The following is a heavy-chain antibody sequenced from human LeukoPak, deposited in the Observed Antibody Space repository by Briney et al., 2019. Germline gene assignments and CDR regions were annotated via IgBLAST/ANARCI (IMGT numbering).Heavy chain of an antibody. CDR3: ARLTMIVVGRLDY. CDR1: GGSISSGSYY. Sequence: SETLSLTCTVSGGSISSGSYYWGWIRQPPGKGLEWIGSIYYSGSTYYNPSLKSRVTISVDTSKNQFSLKLSSVTAADTAVYYCARLTMIVVGRLDYWGQGTLVTVSS. V-gene: IGHV4-39*01. D-gene: IGHD3-22*01. J-gene: IGHJ4*02. CDR2: IYYSGST.